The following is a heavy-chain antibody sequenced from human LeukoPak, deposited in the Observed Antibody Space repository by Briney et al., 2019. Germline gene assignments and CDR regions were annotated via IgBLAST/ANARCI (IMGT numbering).Heavy chain of an antibody. CDR3: AREARYYDILTGYYLFYFDY. CDR2: IIPIFGTA. V-gene: IGHV1-69*13. D-gene: IGHD3-9*01. Sequence: SVKVSCKASGGTFSSYAISWVRQAPGQGLEWMGGIIPIFGTANYAQKFQGRVTITADESTSTAYMELSSLRSEDAAVYYCAREARYYDILTGYYLFYFDYWGQGTLVTVSS. J-gene: IGHJ4*02. CDR1: GGTFSSYA.